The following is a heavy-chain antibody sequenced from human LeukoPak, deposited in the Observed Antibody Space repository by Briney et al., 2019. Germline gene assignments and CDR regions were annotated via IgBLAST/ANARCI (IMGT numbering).Heavy chain of an antibody. J-gene: IGHJ4*02. Sequence: SQTLSLTCTVSGGSISSGGYYWSWIRQPPGKGLEWIGYIYHSGSTYYNPSLKSRVTISVDRSKNQFSLKLSSVTAADTAVYYCARSPRGRFLEWLSRFDYWGQGTLVTVSS. V-gene: IGHV4-30-2*01. D-gene: IGHD3-3*01. CDR2: IYHSGST. CDR1: GGSISSGGYY. CDR3: ARSPRGRFLEWLSRFDY.